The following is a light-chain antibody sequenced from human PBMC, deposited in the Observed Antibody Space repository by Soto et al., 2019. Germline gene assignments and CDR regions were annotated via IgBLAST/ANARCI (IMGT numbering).Light chain of an antibody. CDR1: SSDVGGYNY. J-gene: IGLJ1*01. Sequence: QSALTQPASVSGSPGQSITISCTGSSSDVGGYNYVSWYQQHPGKAPKLIIYEVSNRPSGVSNRLSGSKSGNTAYLTISGLQAEDEADYFCSSYTNSSPYVFGTGTKLTVL. V-gene: IGLV2-14*01. CDR2: EVS. CDR3: SSYTNSSPYV.